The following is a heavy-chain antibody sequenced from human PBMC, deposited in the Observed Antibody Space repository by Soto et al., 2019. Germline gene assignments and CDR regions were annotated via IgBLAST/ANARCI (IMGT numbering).Heavy chain of an antibody. Sequence: GGSLRLSCAASGFTFNTYSMNWVRQAPGKGLEWVSSISSSSSYIYYTDSVKGRFTISRDNAKNSLYLQMNSLRAEDTAVYYCASLSRFALDYWGQGTLVTVSS. CDR1: GFTFNTYS. CDR2: ISSSSSYI. CDR3: ASLSRFALDY. J-gene: IGHJ4*02. V-gene: IGHV3-21*01. D-gene: IGHD3-10*01.